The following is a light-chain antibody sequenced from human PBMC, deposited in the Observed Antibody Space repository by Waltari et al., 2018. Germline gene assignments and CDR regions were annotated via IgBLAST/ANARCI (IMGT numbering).Light chain of an antibody. CDR1: NIGSKS. CDR2: YDS. Sequence: SYVLTQPPSVSVAPGQTARTTSGGNNIGSKSVHWYQQTPAQAPGLVIYYDSDRPSGIPERLSGSNSGNTATLTISRVEAGDEADYYCQVWDSSSDHLVFGTGTKVTVL. V-gene: IGLV3-21*04. J-gene: IGLJ1*01. CDR3: QVWDSSSDHLV.